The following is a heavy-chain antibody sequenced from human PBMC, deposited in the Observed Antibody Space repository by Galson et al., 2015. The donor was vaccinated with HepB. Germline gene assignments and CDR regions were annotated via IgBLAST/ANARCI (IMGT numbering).Heavy chain of an antibody. Sequence: SLRLSCAASGFTFSDYTYNWVRQAPGKGLKWVSYINSAGSYIFYADSVKGRFTISRDNAKNSLYLQMNSLRAEDTAVYYCARREATTYYYAMDVWGQGTTVTVAS. CDR1: GFTFSDYT. CDR2: INSAGSYI. J-gene: IGHJ6*02. CDR3: ARREATTYYYAMDV. D-gene: IGHD5-12*01. V-gene: IGHV3-21*01.